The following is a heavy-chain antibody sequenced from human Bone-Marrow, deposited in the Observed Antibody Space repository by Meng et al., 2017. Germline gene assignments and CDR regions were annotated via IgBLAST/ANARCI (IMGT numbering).Heavy chain of an antibody. Sequence: SCTVSRGSVSSGIYYWSWIRQPPGKGREWIGYIYYSESTNYNLSLKSRVTISVDTSKNQFSLKLSPVTAADTAVYYCARDAIPVRGWYYFDYWGQGTLVTVSS. D-gene: IGHD6-19*01. J-gene: IGHJ4*02. CDR1: RGSVSSGIYY. CDR2: IYYSEST. V-gene: IGHV4-61*01. CDR3: ARDAIPVRGWYYFDY.